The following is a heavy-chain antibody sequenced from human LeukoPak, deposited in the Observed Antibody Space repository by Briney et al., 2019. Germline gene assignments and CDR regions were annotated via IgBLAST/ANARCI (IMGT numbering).Heavy chain of an antibody. J-gene: IGHJ4*02. V-gene: IGHV3-7*04. CDR2: IKQDGSEK. Sequence: PSETLSLTCTVSGGSISSYYWSWIRQPPGKGLEWVANIKQDGSEKYYVDSVKGRFTISRDNARNSLYLQMNSLRAEDTAVYYCARADYDYVWGSYRQYYFDYWGQGTLVTVSS. CDR3: ARADYDYVWGSYRQYYFDY. CDR1: GGSISSYY. D-gene: IGHD3-16*02.